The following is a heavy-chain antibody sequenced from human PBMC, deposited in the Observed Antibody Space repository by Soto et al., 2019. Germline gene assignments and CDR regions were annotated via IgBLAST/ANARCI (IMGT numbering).Heavy chain of an antibody. D-gene: IGHD3-3*01. CDR2: ISYDGSNK. Sequence: GSLRLSCAASGFTFSSYGMHWVRQAPGKGLEWVAVISYDGSNKYYADSVKGRFTISRDNSKNTLYLQMNSLRAEDTAVYYCAKEGYDFWHGWQYYFDYWGQGTLVTVSS. CDR1: GFTFSSYG. V-gene: IGHV3-30*18. CDR3: AKEGYDFWHGWQYYFDY. J-gene: IGHJ4*02.